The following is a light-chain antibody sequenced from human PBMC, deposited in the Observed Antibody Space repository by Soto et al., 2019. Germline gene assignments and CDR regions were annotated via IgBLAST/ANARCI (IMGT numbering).Light chain of an antibody. CDR2: GNT. CDR1: SSNIGAGYD. V-gene: IGLV1-40*01. CDR3: QSYDSSLSGPSFV. J-gene: IGLJ1*01. Sequence: QSVLTQPPSVSGAPGQRVTISCTGSSSNIGAGYDVHWYQQLPGTAPKLLIYGNTNRPSGVPDRFSGSKFGTSASLAITGLQAEDEADYYCQSYDSSLSGPSFVFGTGTKLTVL.